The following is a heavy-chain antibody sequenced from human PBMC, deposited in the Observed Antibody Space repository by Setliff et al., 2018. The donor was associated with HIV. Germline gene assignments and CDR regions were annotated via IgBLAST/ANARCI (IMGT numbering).Heavy chain of an antibody. J-gene: IGHJ2*01. Sequence: GGSLRLSCAASVFTFNNYGMNWVRQAPGKGLEWVAFIRYDGSQKYYADSVKGRFTISRDSSKNTRYLQMNSLRAEDTAVYYCAKDRTSYGDYVLGPSFDLCGRGTLVTVSS. D-gene: IGHD4-17*01. V-gene: IGHV3-30*02. CDR2: IRYDGSQK. CDR1: VFTFNNYG. CDR3: AKDRTSYGDYVLGPSFDL.